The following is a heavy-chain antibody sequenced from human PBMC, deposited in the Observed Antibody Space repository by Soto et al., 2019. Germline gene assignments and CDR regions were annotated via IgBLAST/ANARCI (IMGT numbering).Heavy chain of an antibody. CDR3: ARLGGYCTITSCYGYYGMDV. D-gene: IGHD2-2*01. V-gene: IGHV4-39*01. CDR2: IYYSGNT. Sequence: SETLSLTCSVSGDYISNRNYHWGWTRQPPGKGIKWIGSIYYSGNTYYNPSLKSRVTISADTSKNQFSLKVDSVTATDTAVYYCARLGGYCTITSCYGYYGMDVWGQGTTVTVSS. J-gene: IGHJ6*02. CDR1: GDYISNRNYH.